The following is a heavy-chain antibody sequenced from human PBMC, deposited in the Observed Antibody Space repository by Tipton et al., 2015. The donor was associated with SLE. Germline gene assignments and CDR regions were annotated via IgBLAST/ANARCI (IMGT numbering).Heavy chain of an antibody. Sequence: QVQLVQSGAEVKKPGSSAKVSCKASGGTFSSYTISWVRQAPGQGLEWMGGIIPIFNTATYAQKFQGRVTITADDSTSTAYMELRSLRSEDTAVYYCARDGGQWGDAFDLWGQGTMVTVSS. J-gene: IGHJ3*01. V-gene: IGHV1-69*01. D-gene: IGHD6-19*01. CDR3: ARDGGQWGDAFDL. CDR1: GGTFSSYT. CDR2: IIPIFNTA.